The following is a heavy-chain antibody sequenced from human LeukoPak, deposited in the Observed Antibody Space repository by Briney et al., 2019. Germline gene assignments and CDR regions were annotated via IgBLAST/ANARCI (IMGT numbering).Heavy chain of an antibody. J-gene: IGHJ4*02. V-gene: IGHV4-61*02. CDR3: ARSRGWLQSHPLGY. Sequence: SETLSLTCTVSGGSISSGRYYWSWIRQPAGTGLEWIGRIYTSGSTNYNPSLKSRVTISVDTSKNQFSLKLSSVTAADTAVYYCARSRGWLQSHPLGYWGQGTLVTVSS. CDR2: IYTSGST. D-gene: IGHD5-24*01. CDR1: GGSISSGRYY.